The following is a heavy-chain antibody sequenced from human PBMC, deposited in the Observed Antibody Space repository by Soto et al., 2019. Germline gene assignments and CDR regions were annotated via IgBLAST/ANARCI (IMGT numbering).Heavy chain of an antibody. J-gene: IGHJ5*02. Sequence: GASVKVCCKASGYTFTGCYIHWVRQAPGQGLEWMGWINPNSGGTNYAQKFQGWVTMTRDTSISTAYMELSRLRSDDTAVYYCARAAYGDYANWFDPWGQGTLVTVS. CDR1: GYTFTGCY. CDR3: ARAAYGDYANWFDP. CDR2: INPNSGGT. D-gene: IGHD4-17*01. V-gene: IGHV1-2*04.